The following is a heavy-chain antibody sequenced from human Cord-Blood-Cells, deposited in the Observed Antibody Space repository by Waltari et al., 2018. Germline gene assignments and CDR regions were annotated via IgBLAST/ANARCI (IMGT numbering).Heavy chain of an antibody. J-gene: IGHJ4*02. CDR2: INHSGST. CDR3: ARGAVLVVYAMYDY. V-gene: IGHV4-34*01. D-gene: IGHD2-8*02. CDR1: GGSFSGYY. Sequence: QVQLQQWGAGLLKPSETLSLTCAVYGGSFSGYYWSWIRQPPGKGLEWIGEINHSGSTNYNPSLKGRVTISVDTSKNQVSLRLSSVTAADTAVYYCARGAVLVVYAMYDYWGQGTLVTVSS.